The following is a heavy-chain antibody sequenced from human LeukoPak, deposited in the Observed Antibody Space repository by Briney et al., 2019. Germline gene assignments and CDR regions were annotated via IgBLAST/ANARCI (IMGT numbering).Heavy chain of an antibody. CDR1: GGSISSYY. D-gene: IGHD6-13*01. Sequence: SETLSLTCTVSGGSISSYYWSWIRQPPGKGLEWIGYIYYSGSTNYNPSLKSRVTISVDTSKNQFSLKLSSVTAAGTAVYYCARGVAAAGTRFDYWGQGTLVTVSS. J-gene: IGHJ4*02. CDR2: IYYSGST. CDR3: ARGVAAAGTRFDY. V-gene: IGHV4-59*01.